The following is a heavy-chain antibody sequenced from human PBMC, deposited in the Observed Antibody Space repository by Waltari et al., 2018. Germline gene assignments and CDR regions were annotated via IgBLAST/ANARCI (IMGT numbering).Heavy chain of an antibody. V-gene: IGHV1-24*01. CDR1: GYTLTELS. J-gene: IGHJ5*02. CDR2: FVPDDGET. CDR3: ATVALIAAAGRSGFDP. D-gene: IGHD6-13*01. Sequence: QVQLVQSGAEVKKPGASVKVSCKVSGYTLTELSMHWVRQAPGKGLEWMGGFVPDDGETIHAQKFQGRVTMTEDTSTDTAYMELSSLRSEDTAVYYCATVALIAAAGRSGFDPWGQGTLVTVSS.